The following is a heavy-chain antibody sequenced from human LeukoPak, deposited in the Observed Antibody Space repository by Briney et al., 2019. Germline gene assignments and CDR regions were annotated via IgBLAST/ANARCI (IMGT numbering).Heavy chain of an antibody. V-gene: IGHV3-23*01. CDR3: AKDQLGIAAAPSRVPRDDDWFDP. CDR2: ISGSGGST. Sequence: GGSLRLSCAASGFTFSSYAMSWVRQAPGKGLEWVSAISGSGGSTYYADSVKGRFTISRDNSKNTLYLQMNSLRAEDTAVYYCAKDQLGIAAAPSRVPRDDDWFDPWGQGTLVTVSS. J-gene: IGHJ5*02. D-gene: IGHD6-13*01. CDR1: GFTFSSYA.